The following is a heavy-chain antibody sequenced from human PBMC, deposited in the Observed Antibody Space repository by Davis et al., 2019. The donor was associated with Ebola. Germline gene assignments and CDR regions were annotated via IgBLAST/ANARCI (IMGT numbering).Heavy chain of an antibody. CDR1: GFTFSSYA. J-gene: IGHJ4*02. CDR2: ISYDGSNK. CDR3: AREQTIFGVVVGDY. D-gene: IGHD3-3*01. Sequence: PGGSLRLSCAASGFTFSSYAMHWVRQAPGKGLEWVAVISYDGSNKYYADSVKGRFTISRDNSKNTLYLQMNSLRAEDTAVYYCAREQTIFGVVVGDYWGQGTLVTVSS. V-gene: IGHV3-30-3*01.